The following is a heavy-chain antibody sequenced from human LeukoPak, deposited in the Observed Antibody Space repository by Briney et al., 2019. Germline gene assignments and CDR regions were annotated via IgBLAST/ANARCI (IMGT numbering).Heavy chain of an antibody. J-gene: IGHJ6*02. CDR1: GYSFTSYW. Sequence: GESLKISCKGSGYSFTSYWITWVRQMPGKGLEWMGRIDPSDSYTDYSPSFQGHVTISADKSISTAYLQWSSLKASDTAMYYCAKTGDPYYGSGSYGMDVWGQGTTVTV. D-gene: IGHD3-10*01. V-gene: IGHV5-10-1*01. CDR2: IDPSDSYT. CDR3: AKTGDPYYGSGSYGMDV.